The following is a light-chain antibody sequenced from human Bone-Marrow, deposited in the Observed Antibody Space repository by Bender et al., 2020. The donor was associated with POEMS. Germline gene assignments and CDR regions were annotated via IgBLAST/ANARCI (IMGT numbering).Light chain of an antibody. CDR1: NDNVGGYHY. CDR3: ASYAGSYPVV. V-gene: IGLV2-11*01. J-gene: IGLJ3*02. Sequence: QSALTQPRSVSGSPGQSVTISCTGTNDNVGGYHYVSWYQHHPGKAPKLIIYEVTQRPSGVPDRFSVSKSGNTASLTVSGLQAEDEADYYCASYAGSYPVVFGGGTKLTVL. CDR2: EVT.